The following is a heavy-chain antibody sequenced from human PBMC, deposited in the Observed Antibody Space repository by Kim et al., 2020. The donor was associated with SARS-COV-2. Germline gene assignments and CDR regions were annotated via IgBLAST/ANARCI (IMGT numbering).Heavy chain of an antibody. Sequence: SETLSLTCTVSGCSISSYYWSGSRQPPGKGVEWIGYIYYSGSSNYNPPLTSRVTISPDTTKNQHSLKLSSVTAADTAVYYCARDYGYGSGSDAFDIWGQG. D-gene: IGHD3-10*01. V-gene: IGHV4-59*01. CDR2: IYYSGSS. CDR3: ARDYGYGSGSDAFDI. J-gene: IGHJ3*02. CDR1: GCSISSYY.